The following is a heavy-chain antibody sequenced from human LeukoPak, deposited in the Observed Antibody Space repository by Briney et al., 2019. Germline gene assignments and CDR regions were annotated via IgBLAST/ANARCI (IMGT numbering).Heavy chain of an antibody. Sequence: ASVKVSCKASGYTFTSYGISWVRQAPGQGLEWMGWISAYNGNTNYAQKLQGRVTMTTDTSTSTAYMELRSLRSDDTAVYYCARGYSGSWIRGEHSGDAFDIWGQGTMVTVSS. V-gene: IGHV1-18*01. D-gene: IGHD1-26*01. J-gene: IGHJ3*02. CDR2: ISAYNGNT. CDR1: GYTFTSYG. CDR3: ARGYSGSWIRGEHSGDAFDI.